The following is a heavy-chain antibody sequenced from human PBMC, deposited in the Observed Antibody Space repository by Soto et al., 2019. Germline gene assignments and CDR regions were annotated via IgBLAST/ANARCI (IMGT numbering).Heavy chain of an antibody. D-gene: IGHD6-13*01. Sequence: TSETLSLTCTVSGGSISSSSYYWGWIRQPPGKGPEWIGSIYYSGSTYYNPSLKSRVAISVDTSKNQFSLKLSSVTAADTAVYYCARWAAAGTKRGAYYYYGMDVWGQGTTVTVSS. CDR2: IYYSGST. CDR3: ARWAAAGTKRGAYYYYGMDV. CDR1: GGSISSSSYY. V-gene: IGHV4-39*01. J-gene: IGHJ6*02.